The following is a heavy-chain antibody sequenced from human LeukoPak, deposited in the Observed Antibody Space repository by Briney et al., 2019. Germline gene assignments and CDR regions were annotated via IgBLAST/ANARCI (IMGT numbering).Heavy chain of an antibody. J-gene: IGHJ5*02. D-gene: IGHD5-18*01. CDR2: INSGGSST. Sequence: GGSLRLSCAASGFTFSSYWMHRVRQAPGKGLEWVSCINSGGSSTSYADSVKGRFTISRDNAKNTLYLQMNSLRAEDTAVYYCARAPDVDTAMVFDPWGQGTLVTVSS. CDR3: ARAPDVDTAMVFDP. V-gene: IGHV3-74*01. CDR1: GFTFSSYW.